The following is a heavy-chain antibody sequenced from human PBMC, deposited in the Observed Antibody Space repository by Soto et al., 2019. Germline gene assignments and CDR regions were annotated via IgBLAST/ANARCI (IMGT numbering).Heavy chain of an antibody. V-gene: IGHV4-30-2*05. D-gene: IGHD6-13*01. J-gene: IGHJ5*02. CDR2: IYHSGST. CDR1: GGSISSGGYS. Sequence: PSETLFLTCAVSGGSISSGGYSWSWIREPPGKGLEWIGYIYHSGSTYYNPSLKSRVTINPDTFKNQFSLQLNSVTPEDTAVYYCARSPYSITWYNWFDPWGQGTLVTVSS. CDR3: ARSPYSITWYNWFDP.